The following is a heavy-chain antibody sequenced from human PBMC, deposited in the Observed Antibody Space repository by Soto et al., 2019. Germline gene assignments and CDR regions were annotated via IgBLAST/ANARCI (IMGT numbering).Heavy chain of an antibody. D-gene: IGHD3-10*01. V-gene: IGHV4-30-4*01. CDR2: IFHSGST. CDR1: GGSINSGDYY. CDR3: ARDRYYGSGTYYNFYSGMDV. Sequence: KTSETLSLTCTVSGGSINSGDYYWTWVRQPPGKGLEWIGNIFHSGSTYYTPSLQSRVTISLDTSKNHFSLKLSSVTPADTAVYYCARDRYYGSGTYYNFYSGMDVWGQGXTVTVSS. J-gene: IGHJ6*02.